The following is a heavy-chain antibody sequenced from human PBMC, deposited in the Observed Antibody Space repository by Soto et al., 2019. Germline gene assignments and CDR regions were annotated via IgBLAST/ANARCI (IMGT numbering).Heavy chain of an antibody. V-gene: IGHV4-4*02. CDR3: ARDRGGGFGMIVV. CDR1: GGSISSSNW. Sequence: QVQLQESGPGLVKPSGTLSLTCAVSGGSISSSNWWSWVRQPPGKGLEWIGEIYHSGSTNYNPSLKGRVTISVDKSKDQFSLKLGSVTAADTAVYYCARDRGGGFGMIVVWGQGTLVTVSS. J-gene: IGHJ4*02. CDR2: IYHSGST. D-gene: IGHD3-22*01.